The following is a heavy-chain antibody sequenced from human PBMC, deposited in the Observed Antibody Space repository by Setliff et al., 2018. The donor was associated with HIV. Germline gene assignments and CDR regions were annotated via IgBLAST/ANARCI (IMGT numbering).Heavy chain of an antibody. V-gene: IGHV3-7*03. CDR3: AKFKPDKGYSYGHTDY. J-gene: IGHJ4*02. D-gene: IGHD5-18*01. CDR1: GFTFSASW. CDR2: INPDSTAT. Sequence: PGGSLRLSCTASGFTFSASWMTWVRQAPGKGLEWVALINPDSTATYYVDSVKGRFTISRDNAKTSLSLQMNSLTAEDTAVYYCAKFKPDKGYSYGHTDYWGQGTLVTVSS.